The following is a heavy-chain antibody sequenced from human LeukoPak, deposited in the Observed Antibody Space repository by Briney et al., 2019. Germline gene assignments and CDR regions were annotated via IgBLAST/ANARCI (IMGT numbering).Heavy chain of an antibody. CDR2: ISSSGYTI. Sequence: PGGSLRLSCAASGFTFSDYYMSWIRQAPGKGLGWVSYISSSGYTIYYADSVKGRFTISRDNAKNSLYLQMNSLRAEDTAVYYCARDLSGSGSYLDYWGQGTLVTVSS. J-gene: IGHJ4*02. D-gene: IGHD3-10*01. CDR3: ARDLSGSGSYLDY. V-gene: IGHV3-11*01. CDR1: GFTFSDYY.